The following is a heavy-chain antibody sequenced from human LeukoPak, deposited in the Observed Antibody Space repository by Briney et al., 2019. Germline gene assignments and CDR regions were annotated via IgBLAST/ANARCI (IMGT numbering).Heavy chain of an antibody. CDR1: GGSISSSTYY. CDR3: ARGQRGDSSGYHYDY. CDR2: IYYSGST. Sequence: SETLSLTCTVSGGSISSSTYYWGWIRQPPGKGLEWIGTIYYSGSTYYNPSLQSRVTISVDTSKNQFSLKLSSVTAADTAVYYCARGQRGDSSGYHYDYWGQGTLVTVSS. V-gene: IGHV4-39*01. D-gene: IGHD3-22*01. J-gene: IGHJ4*02.